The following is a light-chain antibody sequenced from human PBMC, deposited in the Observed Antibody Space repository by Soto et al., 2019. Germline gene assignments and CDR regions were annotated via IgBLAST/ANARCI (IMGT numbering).Light chain of an antibody. CDR1: SSDVGGYNY. CDR3: SSYTSSSTFHV. CDR2: DVS. Sequence: SSLTQPASVSGSPGQSITISCTGTSSDVGGYNYVSWYQQHPGKAPKLMIYDVSNRPSGVSNRFSGSKSGNTASLTISGLQAEDEADYYCSSYTSSSTFHVFGTGTKVTVL. J-gene: IGLJ1*01. V-gene: IGLV2-14*01.